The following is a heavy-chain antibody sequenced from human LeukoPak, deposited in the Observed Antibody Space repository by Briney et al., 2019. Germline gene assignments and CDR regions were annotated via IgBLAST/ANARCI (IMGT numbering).Heavy chain of an antibody. V-gene: IGHV3-30*02. D-gene: IGHD4-11*01. Sequence: PGGSLRLSCAASGFTFSSYGMHWVRQAPGKGLEWVTFIRFDGSNTYYADSVKGRFTISRDNSKNTLYLQMNSLRTEDTAVFYCAKSTQLRGPPILQGFYGMDVWGRGTTVTVSS. J-gene: IGHJ6*02. CDR1: GFTFSSYG. CDR3: AKSTQLRGPPILQGFYGMDV. CDR2: IRFDGSNT.